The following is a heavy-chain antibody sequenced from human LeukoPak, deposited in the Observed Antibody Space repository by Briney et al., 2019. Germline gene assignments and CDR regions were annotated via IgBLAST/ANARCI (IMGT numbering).Heavy chain of an antibody. CDR1: GYTFTGYY. D-gene: IGHD1-26*01. J-gene: IGHJ4*02. CDR2: INPNSGGT. CDR3: ARVKSPESGSQSLIL. Sequence: LEASVKVSCKASGYTFTGYYMHWVRQAPGQGLKWMGWINPNSGGTNYAQKFQGRVTMTRDTSISTAYMELSRLRSDDTAVYYCARVKSPESGSQSLILWGQGTLVTVSS. V-gene: IGHV1-2*03.